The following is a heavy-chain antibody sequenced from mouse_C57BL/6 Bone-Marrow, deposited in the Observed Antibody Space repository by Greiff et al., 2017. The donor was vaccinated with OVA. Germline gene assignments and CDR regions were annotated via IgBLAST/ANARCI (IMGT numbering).Heavy chain of an antibody. CDR3: ARVLYGSSYDWYFDV. Sequence: EAKVVESEGGLVQPGSSMKLSCSASGFTFSDYYMAWVRQVPEKGLEWVANINYDGSSTYYLDSLKSRFIISRDNAKNILYLQMSSLKSEDTATYYCARVLYGSSYDWYFDVWGTGTTVTVSS. D-gene: IGHD1-1*01. CDR1: GFTFSDYY. CDR2: INYDGSST. V-gene: IGHV5-16*01. J-gene: IGHJ1*03.